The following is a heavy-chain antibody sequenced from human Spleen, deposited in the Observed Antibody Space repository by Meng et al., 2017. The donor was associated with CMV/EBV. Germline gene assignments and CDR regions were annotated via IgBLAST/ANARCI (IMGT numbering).Heavy chain of an antibody. D-gene: IGHD6-19*01. Sequence: QVQLGESGAEVKKPGASVKVSCKASGYTFTSYYMHWVRQAPGQGLEWMGIINPSGGSTSYAQKFQGRVTMTRDTSTSTVYMELSSLRSEDTAVYYCARDGPPRVAGGSWFDPWGQGTLVTVSS. CDR2: INPSGGST. J-gene: IGHJ5*02. CDR3: ARDGPPRVAGGSWFDP. V-gene: IGHV1-46*01. CDR1: GYTFTSYY.